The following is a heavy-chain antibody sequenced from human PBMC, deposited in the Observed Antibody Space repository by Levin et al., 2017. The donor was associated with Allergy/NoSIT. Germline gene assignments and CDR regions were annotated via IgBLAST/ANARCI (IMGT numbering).Heavy chain of an antibody. CDR3: ARDTSIAARRSAFDI. CDR1: GGTFSSYA. D-gene: IGHD6-6*01. CDR2: IIPIFGTA. V-gene: IGHV1-69*13. Sequence: ASVKVSCKASGGTFSSYAISWVRQAPGQGLEWMGGIIPIFGTANYAQKFQGRVTITADESTSTAYMELSSLRSEDTAVYYCARDTSIAARRSAFDIWGQGTMVTVSS. J-gene: IGHJ3*02.